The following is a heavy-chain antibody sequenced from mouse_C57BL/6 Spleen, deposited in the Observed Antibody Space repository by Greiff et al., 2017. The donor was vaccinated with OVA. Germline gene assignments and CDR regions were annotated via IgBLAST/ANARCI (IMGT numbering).Heavy chain of an antibody. V-gene: IGHV1-82*01. J-gene: IGHJ4*01. CDR1: GYAFSSSW. CDR3: ANSQLGYAMDY. D-gene: IGHD3-3*01. Sequence: VQLQQSGPELVKPGASVKISCKASGYAFSSSWMNWVKQRPGKGLEWIGRIYPGDGDTNYNGKFKGKATLTADKSTSTAYLQLSSLTSEDSAVYICANSQLGYAMDYWGQGTSVTVSS. CDR2: IYPGDGDT.